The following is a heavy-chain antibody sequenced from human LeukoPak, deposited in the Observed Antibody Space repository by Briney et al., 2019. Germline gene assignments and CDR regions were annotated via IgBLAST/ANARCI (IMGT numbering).Heavy chain of an antibody. CDR1: GGSISSSSYY. CDR2: IYYGGST. Sequence: PSETLSLTCTVSGGSISSSSYYWGWIRRPPGKGLEWIGRIYYGGSTYYNPTLKSRVTISVDTSKNQFSLKLSSVTAADTAVYYCARQGSRYCSSTSCYRFIAANYFDYWGQGTLVTVSS. D-gene: IGHD2-2*02. V-gene: IGHV4-39*07. CDR3: ARQGSRYCSSTSCYRFIAANYFDY. J-gene: IGHJ4*02.